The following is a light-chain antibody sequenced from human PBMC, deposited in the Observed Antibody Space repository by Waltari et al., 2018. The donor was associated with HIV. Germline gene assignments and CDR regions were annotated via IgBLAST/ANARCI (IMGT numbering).Light chain of an antibody. V-gene: IGKV1-39*01. J-gene: IGKJ2*01. CDR2: AAS. CDR3: QQSYSTPYT. CDR1: QSINTY. Sequence: DIQMTQSPSSLSASLGDRVTITCRASQSINTYLSWYQQRPGKNPTLLIYAASILQSGGPSRFSGSGSGTDFTLTISSLQPEEFATYYCQQSYSTPYTFGQGTKLEIK.